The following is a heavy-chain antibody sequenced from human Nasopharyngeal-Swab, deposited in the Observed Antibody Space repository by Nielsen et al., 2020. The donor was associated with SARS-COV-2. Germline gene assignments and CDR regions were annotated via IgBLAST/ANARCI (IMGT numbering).Heavy chain of an antibody. Sequence: GESLKISCAASGFTFSSYAMSWVRQAPGKGLEWVPIISGSGDTTYWADSVNDRFSISRDNTKNTLYLQMNSLRVEDTAVYYCAKAPYLRGLDVWGQGTTVTVSS. V-gene: IGHV3-23*01. J-gene: IGHJ6*02. CDR2: ISGSGDTT. CDR3: AKAPYLRGLDV. CDR1: GFTFSSYA. D-gene: IGHD2-21*01.